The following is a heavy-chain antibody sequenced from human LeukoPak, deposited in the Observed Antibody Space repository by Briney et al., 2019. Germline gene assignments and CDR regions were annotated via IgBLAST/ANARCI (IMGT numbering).Heavy chain of an antibody. J-gene: IGHJ4*02. CDR3: ARDAGGRSADD. CDR2: INPISDDT. CDR1: GYTFTAYY. D-gene: IGHD1-26*01. Sequence: GASVTVSCTASGYTFTAYYMNWVRQAPGQGLEWMGWINPISDDTNYAQKFQGRVTMTRDTSISTTFMELSRLTPDDTAVYYCARDAGGRSADDWGQGTLVTVSS. V-gene: IGHV1-2*02.